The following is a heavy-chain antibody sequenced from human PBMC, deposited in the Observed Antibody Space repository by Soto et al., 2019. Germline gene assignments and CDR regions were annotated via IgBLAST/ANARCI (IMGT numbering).Heavy chain of an antibody. V-gene: IGHV3-23*01. CDR3: APMGV. Sequence: GGSLRLSCAASGFTFSSYAMSWVRQAPGKGLGWVSAISGSDNSTYYADSVKGRFTTSRDNSKNTLYLQMSSLRADDTAVYYCAPMGVWGQGTTVTVSS. J-gene: IGHJ6*02. CDR1: GFTFSSYA. CDR2: ISGSDNST.